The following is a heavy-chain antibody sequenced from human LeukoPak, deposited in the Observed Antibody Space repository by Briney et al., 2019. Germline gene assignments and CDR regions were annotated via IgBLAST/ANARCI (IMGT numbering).Heavy chain of an antibody. D-gene: IGHD3-3*01. CDR1: GGSISSGSYY. V-gene: IGHV4-61*02. J-gene: IGHJ4*02. CDR2: IYSSGST. CDR3: ARDSNDFSSGYFDY. Sequence: SETLSLTCTVSGGSISSGSYYWSWIRQSAGKGLEWIGRIYSSGSTNYNPSLKSRVTISVDTSKNQLSLKLTSVTAADTAVYYCARDSNDFSSGYFDYWGQGTLVTVSS.